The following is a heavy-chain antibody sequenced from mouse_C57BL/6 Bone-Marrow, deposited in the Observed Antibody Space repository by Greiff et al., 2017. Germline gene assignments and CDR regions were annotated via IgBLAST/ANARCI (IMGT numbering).Heavy chain of an antibody. D-gene: IGHD2-4*01. J-gene: IGHJ3*01. CDR2: IYPSDSET. CDR3: AREWGLRGGFDY. CDR1: GYTFTSYW. Sequence: QVQLQQSGAELVRPGSSVKLSCKASGYTFTSYWMDWVKQRPGQGLEWIGNIYPSDSETNYNQKFKDKATLTVDKSSSTAYMQLSSLTSEDSAVYYCAREWGLRGGFDYWGQGTLVTVSA. V-gene: IGHV1-61*01.